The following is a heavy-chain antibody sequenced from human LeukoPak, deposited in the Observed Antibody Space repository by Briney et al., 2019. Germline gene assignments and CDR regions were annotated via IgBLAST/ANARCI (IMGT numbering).Heavy chain of an antibody. CDR3: ARDFRGVAAAKPYNWFDP. J-gene: IGHJ5*02. CDR1: GFTFSSYW. V-gene: IGHV3-7*01. Sequence: GGSLRLSCAASGFTFSSYWMSWVRQAPGKGLEWVANIKQDGSEKYYVDSVKGRFTISRDNAKNSLYLQMNSLRAEDTAVYYCARDFRGVAAAKPYNWFDPWGQGTLVTVSS. D-gene: IGHD6-13*01. CDR2: IKQDGSEK.